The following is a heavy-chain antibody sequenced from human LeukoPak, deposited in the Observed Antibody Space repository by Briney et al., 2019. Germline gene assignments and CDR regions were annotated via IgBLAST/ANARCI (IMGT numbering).Heavy chain of an antibody. CDR2: IIPIFGTA. CDR1: GGTFSSYA. J-gene: IGHJ6*03. D-gene: IGHD1-26*01. CDR3: ARNLGSPTRYYYYYYMDV. Sequence: VASVKVSCKASGGTFSSYAISWVRQAPGQGLEWMGGIIPIFGTANYAQKFQGRVTITADKSTSTAYMELSSLRSEDTAVYYCARNLGSPTRYYYYYYMDVWGKGTAVTVSS. V-gene: IGHV1-69*06.